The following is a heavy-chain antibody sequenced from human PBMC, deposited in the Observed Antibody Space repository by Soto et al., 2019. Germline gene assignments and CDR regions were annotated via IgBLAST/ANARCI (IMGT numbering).Heavy chain of an antibody. Sequence: QVQLVQSGAEVKKPGASVKVSCKASGYTFTSYAMHWVRQAPEKRVGWMGWITAGNGNTKYSKKFRGGVTITRDTAAGTAYMELSSLRSEDTAVYYCARGQDIVVVPASTRDFWFDPWGQGTLVTVSS. V-gene: IGHV1-3*01. D-gene: IGHD2-2*01. J-gene: IGHJ5*02. CDR1: GYTFTSYA. CDR3: ARGQDIVVVPASTRDFWFDP. CDR2: ITAGNGNT.